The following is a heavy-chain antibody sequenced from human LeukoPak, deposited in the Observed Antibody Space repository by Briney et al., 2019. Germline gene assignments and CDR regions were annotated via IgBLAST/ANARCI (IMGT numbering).Heavy chain of an antibody. J-gene: IGHJ4*02. CDR1: GSRFTSFW. V-gene: IGHV5-51*01. CDR3: ARHSAQRAWNDGSDY. Sequence: GGSLEISLQGSGSRFTSFWIGWGRPRPGKGLEWMGIIYPGDSDTRYSPSFQGQVTISADKSISTAYLQWSSLKTSDTAMYYCARHSAQRAWNDGSDYWRQGTLVTVSS. CDR2: IYPGDSDT. D-gene: IGHD1-1*01.